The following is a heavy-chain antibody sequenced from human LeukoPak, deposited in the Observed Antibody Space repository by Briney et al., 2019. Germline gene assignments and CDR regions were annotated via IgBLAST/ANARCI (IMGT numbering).Heavy chain of an antibody. V-gene: IGHV1-2*02. CDR2: MNPNSGGT. CDR1: GYTFTSYD. Sequence: ASVKVSCKASGYTFTSYDINWVRQATGQGLEWMGWMNPNSGGTNYAQKFQGRVTMTRDTSISTAYMELSRLRSDDTAVYYCARGRYDYVWGSYRFPFDYWGQGTLVTVSS. CDR3: ARGRYDYVWGSYRFPFDY. J-gene: IGHJ4*02. D-gene: IGHD3-16*02.